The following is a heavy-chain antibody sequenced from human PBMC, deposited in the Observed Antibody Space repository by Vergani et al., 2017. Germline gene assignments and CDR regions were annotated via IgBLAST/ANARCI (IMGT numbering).Heavy chain of an antibody. CDR2: IYPGDSDT. J-gene: IGHJ3*02. D-gene: IGHD6-13*01. V-gene: IGHV5-51*01. CDR3: ARQVAADSLNDAFDI. Sequence: EVQLVQSGAEVKKPGESLKISCTGSGYSFTSYWIGWVRQMPGKGLEWMGIIYPGDSDTRYSPSFQGQVTISADKSISTAYLQWSSLKASDTAMYYCARQVAADSLNDAFDIWGQGTMVTVSS. CDR1: GYSFTSYW.